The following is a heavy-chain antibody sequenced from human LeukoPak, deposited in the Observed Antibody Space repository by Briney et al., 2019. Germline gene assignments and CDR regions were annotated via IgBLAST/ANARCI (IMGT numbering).Heavy chain of an antibody. CDR2: IKQDGSEK. V-gene: IGHV3-7*01. D-gene: IGHD3-22*01. CDR3: ARDRNYYDSGIKGYFDY. J-gene: IGHJ4*02. CDR1: GFTFSNYW. Sequence: PGGSLRLSCAASGFTFSNYWMNWVRQAPGEGLEWVANIKQDGSEKYYVDSVKGRFTISRDNAKNSLYLQMNSLSAEGTAVYYCARDRNYYDSGIKGYFDYWGQGTLVTVSS.